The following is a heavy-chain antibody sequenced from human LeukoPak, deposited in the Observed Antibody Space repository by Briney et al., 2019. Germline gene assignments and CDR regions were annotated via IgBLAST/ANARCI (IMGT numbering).Heavy chain of an antibody. CDR3: ARDPGSPRGYFDL. V-gene: IGHV4-34*01. Sequence: SETLSLTCAVYGGSFSGYYWSWIRQPPGKGLEWIGEINHSGSTNYNPSLKSRVTMSVDRSKKQFSLKLSSVTAADTAVYYCARDPGSPRGYFDLWGRGTLVTVSS. D-gene: IGHD2-15*01. CDR2: INHSGST. J-gene: IGHJ2*01. CDR1: GGSFSGYY.